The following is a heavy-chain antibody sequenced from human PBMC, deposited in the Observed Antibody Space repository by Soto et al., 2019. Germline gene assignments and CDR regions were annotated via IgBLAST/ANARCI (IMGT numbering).Heavy chain of an antibody. Sequence: QVQLVESGGGVVQPGRSLRLSCAASGFTFSSYGMHWVRQAPGKGLEWVAVISYDGSNKYYADSVKGRFTISRDNSKNTLYLQMNSLRAEDTAVYYCAKDLYDFWSGYLGNYGMDVWGQGTTVTVSS. CDR1: GFTFSSYG. J-gene: IGHJ6*02. CDR2: ISYDGSNK. D-gene: IGHD3-3*01. V-gene: IGHV3-30*18. CDR3: AKDLYDFWSGYLGNYGMDV.